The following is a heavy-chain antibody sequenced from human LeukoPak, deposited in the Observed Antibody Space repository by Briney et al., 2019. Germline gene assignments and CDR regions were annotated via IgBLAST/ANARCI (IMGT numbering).Heavy chain of an antibody. CDR1: GGTFINYA. J-gene: IGHJ5*02. CDR3: VRRQALRGRHRAFDP. Sequence: GSSVTVSCKASGGTFINYAISWLRQAPGKGVEWLGGIIPSFGTAKYAQKFQGRVTITTDEATTTAYMELISLRSEDTAVYYCVRRQALRGRHRAFDPWGQGTLVTVTS. CDR2: IIPSFGTA. D-gene: IGHD6-25*01. V-gene: IGHV1-69*05.